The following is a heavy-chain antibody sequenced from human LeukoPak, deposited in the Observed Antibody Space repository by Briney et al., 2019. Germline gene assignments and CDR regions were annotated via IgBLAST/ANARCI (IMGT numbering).Heavy chain of an antibody. V-gene: IGHV4-39*02. CDR2: IYYSGIT. D-gene: IGHD1-26*01. J-gene: IGHJ4*02. CDR3: ARDPIVGATGVDY. CDR1: GGSISSSSYS. Sequence: SETLSLTCTVSGGSISSSSYSWGWIRQPPGKGLEWIGNIYYSGITYYNPSLKSRVTISVDTSKNQFSLKVTSVTAADTAVYYCARDPIVGATGVDYWGQGTLVTVSS.